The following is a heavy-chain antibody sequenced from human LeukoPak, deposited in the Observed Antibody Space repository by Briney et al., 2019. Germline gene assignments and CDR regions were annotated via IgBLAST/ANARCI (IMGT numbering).Heavy chain of an antibody. CDR2: IYTSGTAT. CDR3: ARAKKRSGRSRNFYLDV. D-gene: IGHD1-26*01. CDR1: DDPINSGVYY. Sequence: SETLSLTCTVSDDPINSGVYYWNWIRQPAGKGLEWIGHIYTSGTATNSNPSLKSRVAISLDTSKNHFSLKLSSVTAADTAVYYCARAKKRSGRSRNFYLDVWGKGTTVTVSS. J-gene: IGHJ6*03. V-gene: IGHV4-61*09.